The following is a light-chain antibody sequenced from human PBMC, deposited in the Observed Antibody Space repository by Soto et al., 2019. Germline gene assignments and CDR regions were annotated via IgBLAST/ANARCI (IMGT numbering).Light chain of an antibody. V-gene: IGLV2-14*01. J-gene: IGLJ1*01. CDR2: EVT. Sequence: QSVLTQPASVSGSPGQSITISCTGTSGDIGSYNRVSWYQQHPGKAPKLIIYEVTDRPSGVSNRFSGSKSGNTASLTISGLQAEDEAEYYCSPYTSDNRDYVFGTGTKVTV. CDR3: SPYTSDNRDYV. CDR1: SGDIGSYNR.